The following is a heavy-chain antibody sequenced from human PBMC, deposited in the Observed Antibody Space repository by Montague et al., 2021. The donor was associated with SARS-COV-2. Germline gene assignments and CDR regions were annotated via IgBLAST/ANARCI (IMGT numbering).Heavy chain of an antibody. CDR1: GGSISGYY. J-gene: IGHJ6*02. CDR2: IYYTGST. Sequence: SETLSLTCTVSGGSISGYYGSWIRQPPGKGLEWMGYIYYTGSTDYNPSLESRATLSIDTSKNEFSLKLTSVTAADTAVYYCARGGGRLQYSYYYGMDVWGQGTTVTVSS. CDR3: ARGGGRLQYSYYYGMDV. V-gene: IGHV4-59*01. D-gene: IGHD5-12*01.